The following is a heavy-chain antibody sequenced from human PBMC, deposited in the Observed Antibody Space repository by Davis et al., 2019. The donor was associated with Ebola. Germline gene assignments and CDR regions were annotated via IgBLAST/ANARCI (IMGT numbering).Heavy chain of an antibody. CDR3: ARQGGGSGRLTSFDY. J-gene: IGHJ4*02. CDR1: GYSFPSYW. V-gene: IGHV5-51*01. CDR2: IYPGDSDA. Sequence: QVSCKGSGYSFPSYWISWVRQIPGKGLEWMGNIYPGDSDARYSPSFQGQVTLSADKSFATAYLQWRSLKASDTAMYYCARQGGGSGRLTSFDYWGRGTLVTVSS. D-gene: IGHD1-26*01.